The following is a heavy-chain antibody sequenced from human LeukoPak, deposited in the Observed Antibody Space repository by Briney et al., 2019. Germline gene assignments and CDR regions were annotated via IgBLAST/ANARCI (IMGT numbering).Heavy chain of an antibody. CDR3: ASGGVRYFDWLSAPDY. V-gene: IGHV3-7*01. Sequence: GGSLRLSCAASGFTFSSYWMSWVRQAPGKGLEWVANIKQDGSEKYYVDSVKGRFTISRNNAKNSLYLQMNSLRAEGTAVYYCASGGVRYFDWLSAPDYWGQGTLVTVSS. CDR1: GFTFSSYW. CDR2: IKQDGSEK. D-gene: IGHD3-9*01. J-gene: IGHJ4*02.